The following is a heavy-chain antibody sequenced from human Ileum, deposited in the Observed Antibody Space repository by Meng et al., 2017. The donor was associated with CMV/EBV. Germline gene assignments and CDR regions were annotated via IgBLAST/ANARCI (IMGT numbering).Heavy chain of an antibody. V-gene: IGHV3-53*01. Sequence: LVESGGQWPSPGGSLGLSGAASGFTSSSNNRSWVRQASGKGLEWVSVIDSGGNTYHEDSVKGRFTISRDNSKNTLYLQMNNLRAEDTAVYYCAGGWGAYWGQGTLVTVSS. CDR2: IDSGGNT. CDR3: AGGWGAY. J-gene: IGHJ4*02. D-gene: IGHD3-16*01. CDR1: GFTSSSNN.